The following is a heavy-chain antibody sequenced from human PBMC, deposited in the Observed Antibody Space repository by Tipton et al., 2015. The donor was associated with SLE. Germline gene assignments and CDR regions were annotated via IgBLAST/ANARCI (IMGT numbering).Heavy chain of an antibody. D-gene: IGHD3-10*01. CDR3: ARDPLVRGVIPPMDV. J-gene: IGHJ6*03. CDR1: GFTFSSYG. Sequence: SLRLSCAASGFTFSSYGMHWVRQAPSKGLEWVAVIWYDGSNKYYADSVKGRFTISRDNSKNTLYLQMNSLRAEDTAVYYRARDPLVRGVIPPMDVWGKGTTVTVSS. V-gene: IGHV3-33*01. CDR2: IWYDGSNK.